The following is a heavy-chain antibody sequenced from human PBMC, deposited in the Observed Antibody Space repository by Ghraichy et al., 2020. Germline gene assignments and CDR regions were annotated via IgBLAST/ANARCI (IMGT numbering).Heavy chain of an antibody. V-gene: IGHV3-30*03. CDR2: ISSDDIIE. Sequence: GESLRLSCVASGLTFTYYAMHWVRQAPGKGLEWVACISSDDIIEYYADSVKGRFTISRDNSKNTVYLQMNSLRSEDTAVYYCAREYPYYYENSDKGPFDKWGPGTLVSVSS. CDR1: GLTFTYYA. J-gene: IGHJ4*02. CDR3: AREYPYYYENSDKGPFDK. D-gene: IGHD3-22*01.